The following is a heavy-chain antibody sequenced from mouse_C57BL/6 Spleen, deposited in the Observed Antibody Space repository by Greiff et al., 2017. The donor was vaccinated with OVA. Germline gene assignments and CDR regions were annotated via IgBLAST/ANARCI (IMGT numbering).Heavy chain of an antibody. V-gene: IGHV14-4*01. J-gene: IGHJ3*01. CDR2: IDPENGDT. D-gene: IGHD2-3*01. CDR3: TTGDGYPFAY. Sequence: VQLHQSGAELVRPGASVKLSCTASGFNIKDDYMHWVKQRPEQGLEWIGWIDPENGDTEYASKFQGKATITADTSSNTAYLQLSSLTSEDTAVYYFTTGDGYPFAYWGQGTLVTVSA. CDR1: GFNIKDDY.